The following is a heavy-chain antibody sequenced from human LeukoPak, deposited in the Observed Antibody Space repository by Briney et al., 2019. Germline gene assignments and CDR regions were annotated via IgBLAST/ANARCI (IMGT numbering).Heavy chain of an antibody. CDR3: ARGGNSAMAFDY. J-gene: IGHJ4*02. CDR1: GFTFSSYA. D-gene: IGHD5-18*01. V-gene: IGHV3-30*04. Sequence: GGSLRLSCAASGFTFSSYAMHWVRQAPGKGLEWVAVISYDGSNKYYADSVKGRFTISRDNSKNTLYLQMNSLRAEDTAVYYCARGGNSAMAFDYWGQGTLVTVSS. CDR2: ISYDGSNK.